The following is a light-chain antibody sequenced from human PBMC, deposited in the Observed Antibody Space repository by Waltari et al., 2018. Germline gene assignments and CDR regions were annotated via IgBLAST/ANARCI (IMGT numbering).Light chain of an antibody. Sequence: DIVMTQSPDSLAMSLGERATINCKSSQGVLYSSNNKNYLAWYQQKPGQLPKRLISWASTRASGVADRFSGSGSGTDFTLTISSLQAEDVAGYYCQQYYSTPLTFGGGTKVEIK. J-gene: IGKJ4*01. V-gene: IGKV4-1*01. CDR1: QGVLYSSNNKNY. CDR2: WAS. CDR3: QQYYSTPLT.